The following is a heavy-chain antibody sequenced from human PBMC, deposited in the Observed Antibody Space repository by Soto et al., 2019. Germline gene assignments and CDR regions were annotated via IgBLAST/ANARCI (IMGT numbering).Heavy chain of an antibody. V-gene: IGHV3-48*02. CDR3: ARSSRGYTYGIDF. CDR1: GFTFSSYA. CDR2: ISSRSSGETT. J-gene: IGHJ4*02. D-gene: IGHD5-18*01. Sequence: PGGSLGLSCEASGFTFSSYAMNWVRQAPGKGLEWVAYISSRSSGETTYYTDSVEGRFTISRDDAKTALYLQMHSLRDEDTALYYCARSSRGYTYGIDFWGQGTLVTVSS.